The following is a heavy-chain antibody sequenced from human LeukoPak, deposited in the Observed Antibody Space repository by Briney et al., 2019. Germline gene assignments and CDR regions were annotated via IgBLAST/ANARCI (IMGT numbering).Heavy chain of an antibody. V-gene: IGHV4-59*11. J-gene: IGHJ5*02. CDR2: THYTGET. CDR3: GRNLGSGSYH. D-gene: IGHD3-10*01. CDR1: GDSISGLY. Sequence: PSETLSLTCNVSGDSISGLYWNWIRQSPGRGLEWIGYTHYTGETNYNPSLKSRLTMSVDTSNNQVYLRLSSVTAADTAVYYWGRNLGSGSYHLGQGTL.